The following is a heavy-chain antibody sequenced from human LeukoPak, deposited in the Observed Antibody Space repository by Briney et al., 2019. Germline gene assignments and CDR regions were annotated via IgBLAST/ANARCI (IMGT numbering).Heavy chain of an antibody. Sequence: GPPVKVSCKASGYTFTSYGISWVRQAPGQGLEWLGWMNPKNGNTGYAQKFRGRVTITRDTSESIAYMELSGLRSDDTAVYYCARVHPGYKSAFLRAFDMWGQGTMVIVSS. J-gene: IGHJ3*02. CDR3: ARVHPGYKSAFLRAFDM. D-gene: IGHD1-14*01. CDR1: GYTFTSYG. CDR2: MNPKNGNT. V-gene: IGHV1-8*03.